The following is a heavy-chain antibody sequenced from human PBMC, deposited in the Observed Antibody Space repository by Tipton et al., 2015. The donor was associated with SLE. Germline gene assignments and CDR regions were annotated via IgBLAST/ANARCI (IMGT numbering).Heavy chain of an antibody. CDR3: ARDWSGSGVALDV. D-gene: IGHD1-26*01. V-gene: IGHV4-39*07. J-gene: IGHJ3*01. Sequence: TLSLTCTVSGGSISGSSYYWGWIRQPPGKGLEYIGSVYYNGATYYNPSLKSRVSISVDTSESQFSLKLSSVTAADTALYYCARDWSGSGVALDVWGQGTMVTVSS. CDR1: GGSISGSSYY. CDR2: VYYNGAT.